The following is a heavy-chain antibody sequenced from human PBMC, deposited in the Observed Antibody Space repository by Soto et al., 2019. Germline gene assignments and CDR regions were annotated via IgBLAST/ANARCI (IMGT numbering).Heavy chain of an antibody. V-gene: IGHV3-30-3*01. CDR1: GFTFSSYA. CDR2: ISYDGSNK. CDR3: TRDASRDSSARGWFDP. Sequence: GESLKISCAASGFTFSSYAMHWVRQAPGKGLEWVAVISYDGSNKYYADSVKGRFTISRDNAKNSLHLQMNSLRAEDTAVYYCTRDASRDSSARGWFDPWGPGTLVTVSS. J-gene: IGHJ5*02. D-gene: IGHD6-13*01.